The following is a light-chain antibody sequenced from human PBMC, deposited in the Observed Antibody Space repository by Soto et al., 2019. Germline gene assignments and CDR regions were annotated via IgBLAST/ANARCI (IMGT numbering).Light chain of an antibody. Sequence: ELVLTQSPGTLSLSPGERATLSCRASQSLTNNYLAWYQQKPGQAPRLLIYAASSRATGIPDGFSGSGSETDFTLTISRLEPEDFAVYYCQQYGSSLPVTFGGGTKVDIK. J-gene: IGKJ4*01. CDR3: QQYGSSLPVT. V-gene: IGKV3-20*01. CDR2: AAS. CDR1: QSLTNNY.